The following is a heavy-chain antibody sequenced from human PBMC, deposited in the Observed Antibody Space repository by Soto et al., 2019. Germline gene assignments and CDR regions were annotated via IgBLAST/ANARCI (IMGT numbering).Heavy chain of an antibody. Sequence: QVQLQQWGAGLLKPSKTLSLTCAVYGGSFSGYYWSWIRQSPGKGLEWIAEINHRGSTKYNPSLKSRVTISVDTSKNQFSLRLNSVTAADTAVYYCARVDDYWGQGTLVTVSS. J-gene: IGHJ4*02. V-gene: IGHV4-34*01. CDR1: GGSFSGYY. CDR2: INHRGST. CDR3: ARVDDY.